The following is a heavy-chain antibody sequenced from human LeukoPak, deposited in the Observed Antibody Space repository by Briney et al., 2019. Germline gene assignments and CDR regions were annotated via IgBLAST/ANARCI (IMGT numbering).Heavy chain of an antibody. CDR3: TRDLMDYDVSTGLHHYYMDV. CDR2: INGDGRSI. Sequence: GGSLRLSCVASGFTFSSYWMHWVRQDPRKGLVWVSRINGDGRSINYADSVRGRFTISRDNAKNTLYLQMNTLRVEDTAVYYCTRDLMDYDVSTGLHHYYMDVWGQGTTVTVSS. D-gene: IGHD3-9*01. J-gene: IGHJ6*02. V-gene: IGHV3-74*01. CDR1: GFTFSSYW.